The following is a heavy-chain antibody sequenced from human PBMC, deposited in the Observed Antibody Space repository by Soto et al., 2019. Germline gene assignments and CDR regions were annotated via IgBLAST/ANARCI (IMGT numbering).Heavy chain of an antibody. CDR2: ISAYNGNT. Sequence: VQLLESGGGLVQPGGSLRLSCAASGYTFTSYGISWVRQAPGQGLEWMGWISAYNGNTNYAQKLQGRVTMTTDTSTSTAYMELRSLRSDDTAVYYCARVEATKTYYDILTGPPNWFDPWGQGTLVTVSS. V-gene: IGHV1-18*04. D-gene: IGHD3-9*01. CDR1: GYTFTSYG. CDR3: ARVEATKTYYDILTGPPNWFDP. J-gene: IGHJ5*02.